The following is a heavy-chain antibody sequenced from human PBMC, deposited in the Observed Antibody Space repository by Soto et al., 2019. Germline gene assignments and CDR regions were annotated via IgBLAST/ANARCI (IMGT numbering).Heavy chain of an antibody. CDR1: GYSFIDYY. Sequence: QVHLVQSGAEVKKPGASVKVSCKTSGYSFIDYYIHWVRQAPGQGLEWMGWSNPNSGATTYAEKFQGRVTMTRDRSITTAYMELSRLRSDDTAVYFCARDMVSTIGDVDFWGQGTPVTVSS. J-gene: IGHJ4*02. V-gene: IGHV1-2*02. D-gene: IGHD5-12*01. CDR2: SNPNSGAT. CDR3: ARDMVSTIGDVDF.